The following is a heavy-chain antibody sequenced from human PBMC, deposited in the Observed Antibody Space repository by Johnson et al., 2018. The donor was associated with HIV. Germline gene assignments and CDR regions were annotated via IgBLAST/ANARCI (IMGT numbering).Heavy chain of an antibody. CDR2: IKSKADGGST. J-gene: IGHJ3*02. D-gene: IGHD3-16*02. CDR3: ARGGITFGGVIAPGAFDI. V-gene: IGHV3-15*01. Sequence: MLLVESGGGLVKPGGSLRLSCAASRFIFKNAWMNWVRQDPGKGLQWVGRIKSKADGGSTDYAANSVKGRFTISRDNSKNTLYLQMSSLRAEDMAVYYCARGGITFGGVIAPGAFDIWGQGTMVTVSS. CDR1: RFIFKNAW.